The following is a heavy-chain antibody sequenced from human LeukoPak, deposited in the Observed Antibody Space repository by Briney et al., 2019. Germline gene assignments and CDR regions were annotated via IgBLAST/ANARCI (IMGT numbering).Heavy chain of an antibody. J-gene: IGHJ2*01. V-gene: IGHV4-34*01. D-gene: IGHD5-24*01. CDR2: INHSGST. CDR3: ARGRRDGYNSRWYFDL. CDR1: GGSFSGYY. Sequence: PSETLSLTCAVYGGSFSGYYWSWIRQPPGKGLEWIGEINHSGSTNYNPSLKSRVTISVDTSKNQFSLKLSSVTAADTAVYYCARGRRDGYNSRWYFDLWGRGTLVTVSS.